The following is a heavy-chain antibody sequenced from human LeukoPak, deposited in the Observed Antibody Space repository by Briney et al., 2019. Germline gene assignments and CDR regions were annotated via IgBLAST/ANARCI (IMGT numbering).Heavy chain of an antibody. CDR1: GFFFSNYG. J-gene: IGHJ5*02. CDR2: VNNDGRFT. V-gene: IGHV3-74*01. CDR3: VRSDWFDN. Sequence: PGGSLRLSCAASGFFFSNYGMHWVRHAPGKGLVWVSRVNNDGRFTKYADSVKGRFTISRDNAKNTLYLQMNSLRAEDTAMYYCVRSDWFDNWGQGTLVTVSS.